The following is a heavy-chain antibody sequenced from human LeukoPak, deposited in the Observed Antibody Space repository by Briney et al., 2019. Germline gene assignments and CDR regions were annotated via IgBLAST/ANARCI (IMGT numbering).Heavy chain of an antibody. J-gene: IGHJ5*02. Sequence: KTGGSLRLSCAASGFTFSDYYMSWIRQAPGKGLEWVSYISSSGSTIYYADSVKGRFTISRDNAKNSLYLQMNSLRAEDTAVYYCAGALAYCDILTGYYSGNWFDPWGQGTLVTVSS. CDR1: GFTFSDYY. D-gene: IGHD3-9*01. V-gene: IGHV3-11*01. CDR2: ISSSGSTI. CDR3: AGALAYCDILTGYYSGNWFDP.